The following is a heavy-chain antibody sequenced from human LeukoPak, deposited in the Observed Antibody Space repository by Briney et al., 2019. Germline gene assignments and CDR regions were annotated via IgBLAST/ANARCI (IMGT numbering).Heavy chain of an antibody. V-gene: IGHV4-59*01. CDR1: GGSFSSYY. CDR2: IYYSGST. J-gene: IGHJ4*02. D-gene: IGHD6-13*01. Sequence: PSETLSLTCAVYGGSFSSYYWSWIRQPPGKGLEWIGYIYYSGSTNYNPSLKSRVTISVDTSKNQFSLKLGSVTAADTAVYYCARGSFAAAAGLDYWGQGALVTVSS. CDR3: ARGSFAAAAGLDY.